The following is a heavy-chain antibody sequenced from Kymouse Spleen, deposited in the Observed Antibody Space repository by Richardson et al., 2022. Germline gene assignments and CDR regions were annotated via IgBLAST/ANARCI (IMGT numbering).Heavy chain of an antibody. CDR3: ARGEGDILTGYPNWFDP. Sequence: QVQLQQWGAGLLKPSETLSLTCAVYGGSFSGYYWSWIRQPPGKGLEWIGEINHSGSTNYNPSLKSRVTISVDTSKNQFSLKLSSVTAADTAVYYCARGEGDILTGYPNWFDPWGQGTLVTVSS. V-gene: IGHV4-34*01. J-gene: IGHJ5*02. CDR2: INHSGST. CDR1: GGSFSGYY. D-gene: IGHD3-9*01.